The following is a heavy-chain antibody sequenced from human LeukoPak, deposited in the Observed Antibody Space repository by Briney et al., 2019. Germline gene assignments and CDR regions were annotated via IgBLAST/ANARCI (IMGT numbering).Heavy chain of an antibody. D-gene: IGHD1-26*01. V-gene: IGHV3-74*01. CDR3: ARASPPSGGIGYYYYYMDV. CDR2: INTDGSST. Sequence: GGSLRLSCAASGFTFSSYWMHWVRQAPGKGLVWVSRINTDGSSTSYADSVKGRFAISRDNAKNTLYLQMNSLRAEDTAVYYCARASPPSGGIGYYYYYMDVWGKGTTVTVSS. J-gene: IGHJ6*03. CDR1: GFTFSSYW.